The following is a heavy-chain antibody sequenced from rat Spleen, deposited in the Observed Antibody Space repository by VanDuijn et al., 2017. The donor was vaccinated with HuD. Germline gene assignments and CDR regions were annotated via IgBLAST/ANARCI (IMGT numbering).Heavy chain of an antibody. D-gene: IGHD1-11*01. CDR2: ISSGGGGT. CDR3: TKDSFGGSPFAY. CDR1: GFTFNNYW. V-gene: IGHV5-31*01. Sequence: EVKLVESGGGLVQPGRSLKLSCVASGFTFNNYWMTWIRQAPGKGLEWVASISSGGGGTYYRDSVKGRFTISRDNAENTVYLQMNSLRSEDTATYYCTKDSFGGSPFAYWGQGTLVTVSS. J-gene: IGHJ3*01.